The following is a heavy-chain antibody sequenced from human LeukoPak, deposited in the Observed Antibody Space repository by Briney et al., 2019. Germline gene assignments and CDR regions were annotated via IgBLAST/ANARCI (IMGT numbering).Heavy chain of an antibody. V-gene: IGHV4-39*07. Sequence: SETLSLTCTVSGGSISSSYYWAWIRQPPGKGLEWIGSIYYIGNTYYNPSLKSRVTISVDTSKNQFSLNVRSVTAADTAVYYCARATMVRGPPFDCWGQGTLVTVSS. J-gene: IGHJ4*02. CDR2: IYYIGNT. CDR1: GGSISSSYY. CDR3: ARATMVRGPPFDC. D-gene: IGHD3-10*01.